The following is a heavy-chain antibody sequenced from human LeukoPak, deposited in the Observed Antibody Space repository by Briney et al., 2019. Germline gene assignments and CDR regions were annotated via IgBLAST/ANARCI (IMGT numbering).Heavy chain of an antibody. D-gene: IGHD5-18*01. Sequence: WGSLRLSCAASGFTVSSNYMSWVRQAPGKGLEWVSVIYSGGSTYYADSVKGRFTISRDNSKNTLYLQMNSLRAEDTAVYYCARVFPEVTHFDYWGQGTLVTVSS. CDR3: ARVFPEVTHFDY. V-gene: IGHV3-53*01. CDR1: GFTVSSNY. J-gene: IGHJ4*02. CDR2: IYSGGST.